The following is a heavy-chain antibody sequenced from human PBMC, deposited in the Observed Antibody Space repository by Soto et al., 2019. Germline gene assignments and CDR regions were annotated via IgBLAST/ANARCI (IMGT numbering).Heavy chain of an antibody. CDR2: ISGSGGST. CDR3: AKAWSMNAYYYYYGMDV. D-gene: IGHD2-8*02. V-gene: IGHV3-23*01. CDR1: GFTFSSYA. Sequence: GGSLRLSCAASGFTFSSYAMSWVRQAPGKGLEWVSAISGSGGSTYYADSVKGRFTISRDNSKNTLYLQMNSLRAEDTAVYYCAKAWSMNAYYYYYGMDVWGQGTTVTVS. J-gene: IGHJ6*02.